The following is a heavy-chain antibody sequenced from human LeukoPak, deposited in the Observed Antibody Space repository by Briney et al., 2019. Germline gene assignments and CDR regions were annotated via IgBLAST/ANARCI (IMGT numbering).Heavy chain of an antibody. J-gene: IGHJ3*02. CDR2: ISGSGGST. D-gene: IGHD4-17*01. CDR1: GFTFSSYA. V-gene: IGHV3-23*01. CDR3: AFNGGDSDYGDYANAFDT. Sequence: GGSLRLSCAASGFTFSSYAMSWVRQAPGKGLEWVSAISGSGGSTYYADSVKGRFTISRDNSKNTLYLQMNSLRAEGTAVYYCAFNGGDSDYGDYANAFDTWGQGTMVTVSS.